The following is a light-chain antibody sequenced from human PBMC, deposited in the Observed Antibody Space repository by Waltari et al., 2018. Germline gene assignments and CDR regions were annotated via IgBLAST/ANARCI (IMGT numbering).Light chain of an antibody. CDR3: QAWDSSTAV. CDR1: KLGEKY. V-gene: IGLV3-1*01. CDR2: QDT. Sequence: SYELTQPPSVSVSPGRTASITCSGDKLGEKYACWYQQKPGQSPVLVIYQDTKRPSGIPERFSGSNSGNTATLTISGTQAMDEADYYCQAWDSSTAVFGGGTKLTVL. J-gene: IGLJ2*01.